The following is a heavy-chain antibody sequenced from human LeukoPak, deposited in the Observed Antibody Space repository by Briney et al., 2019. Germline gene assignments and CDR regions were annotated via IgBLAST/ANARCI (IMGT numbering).Heavy chain of an antibody. CDR3: ACDSSSFDL. CDR2: INHSGST. Sequence: PSETLSLTCAVYGGSFIGYYWSWIRQPPGKGLEWIGEINHSGSTNYNPSLKSRVTISVDTSKNQFSLKLSSVTAADTAVYYCACDSSSFDLWGRGTLVTVSS. V-gene: IGHV4-34*01. D-gene: IGHD6-13*01. CDR1: GGSFIGYY. J-gene: IGHJ2*01.